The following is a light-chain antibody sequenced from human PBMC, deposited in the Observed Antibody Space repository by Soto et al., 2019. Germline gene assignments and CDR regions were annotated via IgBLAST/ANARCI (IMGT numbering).Light chain of an antibody. CDR3: QQYSNWPIT. J-gene: IGKJ5*01. Sequence: EIVLTQSPATLSLSPGERATLSCRASQSVGTSLAWFQQKPGQAPSLLIFDASRGGAVIPARFSGSGSGTDFTLTISSLESEDFAVYYCQQYSNWPITFGQGTRLEIK. V-gene: IGKV3-11*01. CDR1: QSVGTS. CDR2: DAS.